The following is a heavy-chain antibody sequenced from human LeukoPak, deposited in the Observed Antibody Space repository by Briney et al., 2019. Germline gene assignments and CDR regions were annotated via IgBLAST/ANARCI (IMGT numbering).Heavy chain of an antibody. D-gene: IGHD2-2*01. Sequence: SETLSLTCSVSGGSLSSHYWSWIRQPPGKGLELIGHIHDTGSTFYNPSLRGRVTISLDTSNNQFSLKLTSMTAADTAVYYCSRFSSGCSTSSCYLTYWGQGTLVTVS. CDR1: GGSLSSHY. J-gene: IGHJ4*02. V-gene: IGHV4-59*11. CDR3: SRFSSGCSTSSCYLTY. CDR2: IHDTGST.